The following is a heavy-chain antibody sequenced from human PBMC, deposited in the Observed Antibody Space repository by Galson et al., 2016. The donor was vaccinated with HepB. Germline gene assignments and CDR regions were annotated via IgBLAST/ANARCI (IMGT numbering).Heavy chain of an antibody. Sequence: SLRLSCAASGFTFSGYRMNWVRQAPGKGLEWISYISSGSDTIYYADSVKGRFTISRDNAKNSLYLQVNSLRDEDTAVYYCARDEVESYYGSGSEYDYYYYMDVWGKGTTVTVSS. J-gene: IGHJ6*03. CDR3: ARDEVESYYGSGSEYDYYYYMDV. D-gene: IGHD3-10*01. CDR1: GFTFSGYR. CDR2: ISSGSDTI. V-gene: IGHV3-48*02.